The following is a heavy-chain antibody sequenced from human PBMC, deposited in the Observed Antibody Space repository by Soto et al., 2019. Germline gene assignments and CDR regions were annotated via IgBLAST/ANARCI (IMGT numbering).Heavy chain of an antibody. CDR3: ARDRIAGSKYYYGMDV. CDR2: SIPLFVTE. J-gene: IGHJ6*02. Sequence: QVQLVQSGAEVKKPGSSVRVSCKASGGTFSSYAISWVRQAPGQGLEWMGGSIPLFVTENYAQKFQGRVTITADESTSTAYMELSSLRSEDTAVYYCARDRIAGSKYYYGMDVWGQGTTVTVSS. CDR1: GGTFSSYA. D-gene: IGHD6-13*01. V-gene: IGHV1-69*01.